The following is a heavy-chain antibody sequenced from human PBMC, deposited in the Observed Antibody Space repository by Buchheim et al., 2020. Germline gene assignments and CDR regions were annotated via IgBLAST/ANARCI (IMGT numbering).Heavy chain of an antibody. D-gene: IGHD3-3*01. CDR2: IKQDGREK. Sequence: EVQLVESGGGLVQPGGSLRLSCAGSGFTSSSYWMSWVRQAPGKGLEWVANIKQDGREKNYVDSVKGRFTISTDTAKNSLYLQMNSMRVEDTAVYYCARGYYDFWVPTRWGQGTL. CDR3: ARGYYDFWVPTR. J-gene: IGHJ4*02. CDR1: GFTSSSYW. V-gene: IGHV3-7*01.